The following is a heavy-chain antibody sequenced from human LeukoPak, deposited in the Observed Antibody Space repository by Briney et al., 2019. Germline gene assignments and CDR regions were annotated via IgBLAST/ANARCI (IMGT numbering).Heavy chain of an antibody. V-gene: IGHV3-15*01. J-gene: IGHJ4*02. Sequence: GGSLRLSCAASGFTLSPFSNAWMSWVRQAPGKGLEWVGRIKSKSDGGTTDFAAPVKGRFTMSRDDPENTVSLQMNSLKIEDTAVYFRTQGVAKAYSWGQGTLVTVSS. CDR1: GFTLSPFSNAW. CDR3: TQGVAKAYS. CDR2: IKSKSDGGTT. D-gene: IGHD5-12*01.